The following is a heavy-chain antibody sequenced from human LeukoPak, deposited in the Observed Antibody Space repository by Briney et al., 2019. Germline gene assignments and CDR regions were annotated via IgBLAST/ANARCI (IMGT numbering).Heavy chain of an antibody. J-gene: IGHJ5*02. CDR2: INPNSGGT. CDR3: ARTYCSGGSCLSWFDP. Sequence: ASVKVSCKASGYTFTGYYMHWVRQAPGQGLEWMGRINPNSGGTNYAQKFQGRVTMTRNTSISTAYMELSSLRSEDTAVYYCARTYCSGGSCLSWFDPWGQGTLVTVSS. CDR1: GYTFTGYY. D-gene: IGHD2-15*01. V-gene: IGHV1-2*06.